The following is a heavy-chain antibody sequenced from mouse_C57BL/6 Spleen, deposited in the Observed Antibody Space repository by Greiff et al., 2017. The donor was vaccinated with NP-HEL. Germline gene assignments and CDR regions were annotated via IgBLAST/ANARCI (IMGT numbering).Heavy chain of an antibody. Sequence: QVHVKQPGAELVKPGASVKLSCKASGYTFTSYWMHWVKQRPGQGLEWIGMIHPNSGSTNYNEKFKSKATLTVDKSSSTAYMQLSSLTSEDSAVYYCAREEDYPWFAYWGQGTLVTVSA. J-gene: IGHJ3*01. CDR2: IHPNSGST. V-gene: IGHV1-64*01. CDR1: GYTFTSYW. CDR3: AREEDYPWFAY. D-gene: IGHD2-4*01.